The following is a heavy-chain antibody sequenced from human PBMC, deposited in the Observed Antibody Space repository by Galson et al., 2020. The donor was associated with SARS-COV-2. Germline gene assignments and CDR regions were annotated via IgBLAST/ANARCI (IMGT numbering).Heavy chain of an antibody. J-gene: IGHJ4*02. V-gene: IGHV3-30*18. Sequence: GGSLRLSCVASGFTFSRYRMHWVRQAPGKGLEWVAVISNDGDNKYYADSVKGRFTVSRDNSKNTVYLQLNSLRADDTAMYYCAKPQAPMVTGYYFDSWGQGTPVTVSS. D-gene: IGHD5-18*01. CDR1: GFTFSRYR. CDR2: ISNDGDNK. CDR3: AKPQAPMVTGYYFDS.